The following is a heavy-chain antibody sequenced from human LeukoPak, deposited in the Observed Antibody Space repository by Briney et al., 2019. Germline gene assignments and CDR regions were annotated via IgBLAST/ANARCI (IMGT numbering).Heavy chain of an antibody. CDR1: GFTFSSFI. D-gene: IGHD3-22*01. CDR3: ARAPVGMYYYDSSGPLDAFDI. Sequence: GGSLRLSCAASGFTFSSFIMNWVRQAPGKGLEWVSYISSSSGTIYYADSVKGRFTISRDNAKNSLYLQMNSLRAEDTAVYYCARAPVGMYYYDSSGPLDAFDIWGQGTMVTVSS. CDR2: ISSSSGTI. V-gene: IGHV3-48*04. J-gene: IGHJ3*02.